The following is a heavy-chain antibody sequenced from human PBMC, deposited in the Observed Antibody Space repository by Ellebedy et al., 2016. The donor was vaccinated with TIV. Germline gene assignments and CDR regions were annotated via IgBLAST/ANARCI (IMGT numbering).Heavy chain of an antibody. D-gene: IGHD6-13*01. V-gene: IGHV3-48*02. CDR3: ARGNILGADGAFDH. CDR1: GFTFSAYS. J-gene: IGHJ4*02. CDR2: ISSSSDAI. Sequence: PGGSLRLSCAASGFTFSAYSMNRVRQAPGKGLEWLSYISSSSDAIYYAASVSGRFTISRDNAQDSLSLQMNSLRDEDTAIYYCARGNILGADGAFDHWGQGTLVTVSS.